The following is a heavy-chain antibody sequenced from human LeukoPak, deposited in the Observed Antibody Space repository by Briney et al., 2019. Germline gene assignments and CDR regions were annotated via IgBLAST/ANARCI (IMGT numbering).Heavy chain of an antibody. D-gene: IGHD1-26*01. CDR3: ARGRPVGASTVEDY. CDR2: ISGSGGST. J-gene: IGHJ4*02. CDR1: GFTFSSYG. V-gene: IGHV3-23*01. Sequence: GGSLRLSCAASGFTFSSYGMSWVRQAPGKGLEWASAISGSGGSTYYADSVKGRFTISRDNSKNTLYLQMNNLRAEDTAVYYCARGRPVGASTVEDYWGQGTLVTVSS.